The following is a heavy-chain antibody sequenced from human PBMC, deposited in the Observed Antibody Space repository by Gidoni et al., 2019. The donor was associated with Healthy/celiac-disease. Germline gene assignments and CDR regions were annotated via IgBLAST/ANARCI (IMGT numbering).Heavy chain of an antibody. J-gene: IGHJ6*02. CDR1: GGSISRGGDY. V-gene: IGHV4-31*03. Sequence: QVQLQEPGPGLVKPSQTLSITCSVSGGSISRGGDYWPWIRQHPGKGLEWIVYTYYGGGPYYNPSLKSRVTISVDTSKNQFSLKLSSVTAADTAVYYCARSVSIAVAGIYYYYYGMDVWGQGTTVTVSS. D-gene: IGHD6-19*01. CDR3: ARSVSIAVAGIYYYYYGMDV. CDR2: TYYGGGP.